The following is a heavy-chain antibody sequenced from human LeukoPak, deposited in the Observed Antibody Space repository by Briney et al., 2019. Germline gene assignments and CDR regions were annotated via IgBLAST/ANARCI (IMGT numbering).Heavy chain of an antibody. J-gene: IGHJ4*02. V-gene: IGHV1-2*02. CDR1: GYTFTGYY. CDR2: IHPDSGGT. Sequence: ASVKVSCKASGYTFTGYYMHWVRQAPGQGLDWLGWIHPDSGGTNSAQKFQGRVTMTRDTSISTVYMELSRLKSDDTAVYYCARAPRGYCSGGSCFDYWGQGTLVTVSS. CDR3: ARAPRGYCSGGSCFDY. D-gene: IGHD2-15*01.